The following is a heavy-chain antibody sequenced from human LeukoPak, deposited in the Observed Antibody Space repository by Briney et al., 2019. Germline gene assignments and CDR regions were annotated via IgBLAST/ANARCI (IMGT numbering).Heavy chain of an antibody. CDR2: IRYDGSNK. CDR1: GFTFSSYG. Sequence: PGGSLRLSCAASGFTFSSYGMHWVRQAPGKGLEWVAFIRYDGSNKYYADSVKGRFTISRDNSKNTLYLQMNSLRAEDTAVYYCAKVMSLVEAFDIWGQGTMVTVSS. CDR3: AKVMSLVEAFDI. D-gene: IGHD3-3*01. J-gene: IGHJ3*02. V-gene: IGHV3-30*02.